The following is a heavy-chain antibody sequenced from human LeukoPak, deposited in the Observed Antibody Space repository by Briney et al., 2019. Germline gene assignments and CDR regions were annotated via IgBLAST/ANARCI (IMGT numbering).Heavy chain of an antibody. V-gene: IGHV1-69*05. CDR2: IIPIFGTA. J-gene: IGHJ4*02. Sequence: SVKVSCKASGGTFSTYAISWVRQAPGQGLEWMGGIIPIFGTANYAQRFQGRVTITTDESTSTAYMELSSLRSEDTAVYYCARGRAYDFWSGDDYWGQGTLVTVSS. CDR3: ARGRAYDFWSGDDY. D-gene: IGHD3-3*01. CDR1: GGTFSTYA.